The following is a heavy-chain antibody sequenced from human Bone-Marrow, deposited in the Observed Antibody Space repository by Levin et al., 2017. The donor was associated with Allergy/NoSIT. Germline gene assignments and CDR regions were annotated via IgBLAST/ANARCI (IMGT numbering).Heavy chain of an antibody. J-gene: IGHJ6*03. V-gene: IGHV4-61*02. CDR3: AREGLIYNGYYHYHMDV. Sequence: PSETLSLTCTVSGGSISSGSFYWSWVRQPAGEGLEWIGRIHTSGTTDYKSSLKSRVTISEDTSKNQFSLKLSPVTAADTAVYYCAREGLIYNGYYHYHMDVWGKGTTVTVSS. CDR1: GGSISSGSFY. D-gene: IGHD3-10*01. CDR2: IHTSGTT.